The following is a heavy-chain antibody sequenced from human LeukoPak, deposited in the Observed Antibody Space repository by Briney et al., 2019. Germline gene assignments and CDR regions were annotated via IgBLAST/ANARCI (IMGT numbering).Heavy chain of an antibody. CDR3: AGEFTSGWIDY. D-gene: IGHD6-19*01. CDR2: ISSSGTYI. CDR1: GFTFSYFG. Sequence: GGSLGLSCVASGFTFSYFGMNWVRQAPGEGLEWVSSISSSGTYIYSTDSVKGRFTISRDNAKNSLYLLMNSLRAEDTAVYYGAGEFTSGWIDYWAREPWSPSRQ. V-gene: IGHV3-21*01. J-gene: IGHJ4*02.